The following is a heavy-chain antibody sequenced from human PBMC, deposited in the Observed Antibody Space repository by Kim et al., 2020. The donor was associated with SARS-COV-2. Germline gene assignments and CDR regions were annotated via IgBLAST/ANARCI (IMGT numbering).Heavy chain of an antibody. Sequence: STYYADSVKVRFTISRDNSKNTLYLQMNSLRAEDTAVYYCAKDGRYAFDYWGQGTLVTVSS. CDR3: AKDGRYAFDY. D-gene: IGHD3-9*01. CDR2: ST. J-gene: IGHJ4*02. V-gene: IGHV3-23*01.